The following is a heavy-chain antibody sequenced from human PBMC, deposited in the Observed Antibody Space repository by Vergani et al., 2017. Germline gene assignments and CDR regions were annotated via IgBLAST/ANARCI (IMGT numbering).Heavy chain of an antibody. V-gene: IGHV3-30*18. CDR1: GFTFNSYG. J-gene: IGHJ2*01. CDR3: AKSDCGGDCPGNFDL. CDR2: ISYDGSNK. Sequence: QVQLVESGGGVVQPGRSLRLSCAASGFTFNSYGMHWVRQAPGKGLERVAVISYDGSNKYYADSVKGQFTISRDNSKNTLYLQMNSLRAEDTAVYYCAKSDCGGDCPGNFDLWGRGTLVTVSS. D-gene: IGHD2-21*02.